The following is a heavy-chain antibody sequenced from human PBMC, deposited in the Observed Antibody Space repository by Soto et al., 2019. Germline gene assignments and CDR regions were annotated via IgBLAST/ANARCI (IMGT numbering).Heavy chain of an antibody. J-gene: IGHJ3*02. Sequence: XVSLRLSCSAARFTFSSYAMSWVRQAPGKGLEWVSAISGSGGSTYYADSVKGRFTISRDNSKNTLYLQMNSLRAEDTAVYYCANVDTADAFDIWGQGTMVTVSS. CDR2: ISGSGGST. CDR1: RFTFSSYA. D-gene: IGHD5-18*01. CDR3: ANVDTADAFDI. V-gene: IGHV3-23*01.